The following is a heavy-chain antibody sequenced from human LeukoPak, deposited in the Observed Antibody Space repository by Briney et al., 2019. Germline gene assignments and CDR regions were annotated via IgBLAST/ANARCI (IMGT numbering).Heavy chain of an antibody. V-gene: IGHV3-74*01. CDR1: GFTLSAYW. Sequence: PGGSLRLSCAASGFTLSAYWMHWVRQAPGKGLVWVSRINSDGFSIAYADSVKGRFTISRDNAKNTLYLHMNSLRAEDTAVYYCARFYGGSALDNWGQGTMVTVSS. CDR3: ARFYGGSALDN. J-gene: IGHJ3*02. CDR2: INSDGFSI. D-gene: IGHD3-16*01.